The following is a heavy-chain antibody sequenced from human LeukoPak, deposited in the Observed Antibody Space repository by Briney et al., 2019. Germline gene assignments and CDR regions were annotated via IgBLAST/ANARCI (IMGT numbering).Heavy chain of an antibody. CDR1: GYTFTTYG. V-gene: IGHV1-18*01. CDR2: ISAYNGNT. J-gene: IGHJ4*02. CDR3: ARDVPRLYDSSGYYYFDY. Sequence: PWASVKVSCKASGYTFTTYGISWVRQAPGQGLQWMGWISAYNGNTNYAQKLQDRVTMTTDTSTSTAYMELRSLRSDDTAVYYCARDVPRLYDSSGYYYFDYWGQGTLVTVSS. D-gene: IGHD3-22*01.